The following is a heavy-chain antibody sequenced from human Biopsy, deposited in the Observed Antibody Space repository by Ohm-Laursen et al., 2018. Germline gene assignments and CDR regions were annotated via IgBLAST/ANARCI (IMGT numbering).Heavy chain of an antibody. Sequence: GTLSLTCIVSGGSISSSTTYYWAWLRQPPGKGLEWIGSIYNTETTFYNPSLKSRVTISVDTSTNQFSLKVSSVTAADTALYFCARHPTGFWFDPWGHGTLVTVSS. CDR1: GGSISSSTTYY. J-gene: IGHJ5*02. CDR3: ARHPTGFWFDP. V-gene: IGHV4-39*01. CDR2: IYNTETT.